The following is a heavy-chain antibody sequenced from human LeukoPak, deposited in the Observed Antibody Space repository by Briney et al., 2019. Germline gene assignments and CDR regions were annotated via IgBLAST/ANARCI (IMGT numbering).Heavy chain of an antibody. J-gene: IGHJ4*02. CDR2: IYYSGST. D-gene: IGHD3-10*01. CDR1: GGSISSSRYY. Sequence: SETLSLTCTVSGGSISSSRYYWGWIRQPPGKGLEWIGSIYYSGSTYYNPSLKSRVTISVDTSKNQFSLKLSSVTAADTAVYYCARHWHGSAKGYDYWGQGTLVTVSS. CDR3: ARHWHGSAKGYDY. V-gene: IGHV4-39*01.